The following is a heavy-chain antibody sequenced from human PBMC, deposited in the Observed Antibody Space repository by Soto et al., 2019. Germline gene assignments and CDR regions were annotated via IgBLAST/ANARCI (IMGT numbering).Heavy chain of an antibody. Sequence: GSLRLSCAASGFTFSSYGMHWVRQAPGKGLEWVAVISYDGSNKYYADSVKGRFTISRDNSKNTLYLQMNSLRAEDTAVYYCAKDGGDSSGYYAGYWGQGTLVTVSS. V-gene: IGHV3-30*18. CDR1: GFTFSSYG. CDR3: AKDGGDSSGYYAGY. CDR2: ISYDGSNK. J-gene: IGHJ4*02. D-gene: IGHD3-22*01.